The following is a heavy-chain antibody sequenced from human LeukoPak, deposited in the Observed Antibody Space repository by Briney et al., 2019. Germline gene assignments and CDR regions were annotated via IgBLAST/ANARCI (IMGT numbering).Heavy chain of an antibody. V-gene: IGHV3-23*01. J-gene: IGHJ5*02. CDR1: GSTFSSYG. CDR2: ISGSGGTT. CDR3: AKRDDSSGWFDWFDP. D-gene: IGHD6-19*01. Sequence: GGSLRLSCVTSGSTFSSYGMSWVRQAPGKGLEWVSGISGSGGTTYYADSVKGRLTISRDNSKNMLYLQMDSLRAEDTAVYYCAKRDDSSGWFDWFDPWGQGTLVTVSS.